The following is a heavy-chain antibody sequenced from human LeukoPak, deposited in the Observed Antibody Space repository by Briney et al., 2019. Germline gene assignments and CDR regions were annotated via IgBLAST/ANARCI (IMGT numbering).Heavy chain of an antibody. CDR2: MNPNSGNT. CDR3: ARPLAGNYYYYMDV. CDR1: VYTFTTYD. V-gene: IGHV1-8*03. Sequence: ASVTVSCKASVYTFTTYDINWVRQATGQGLGWMGWMNPNSGNTGYAQKFQGRVTITRNTSISTAYMELSSLRSEDTAAYYCARPLAGNYYYYMDVWGKGTTVTVSS. D-gene: IGHD6-6*01. J-gene: IGHJ6*03.